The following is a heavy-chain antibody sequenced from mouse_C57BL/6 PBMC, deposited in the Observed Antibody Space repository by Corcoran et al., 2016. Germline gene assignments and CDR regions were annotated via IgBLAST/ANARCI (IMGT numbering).Heavy chain of an antibody. J-gene: IGHJ4*01. Sequence: EVQLQQSGPELVKPGASVKIPCKASGYTFTDYNMDWVKRSHGKSLEWIGDINPNNGGTIYNQKFKGKATLTVDKSSSTAYMELRSLTSEDTAVYYCARRAYHYYAMDYWGQGTSVTVSS. D-gene: IGHD3-3*01. CDR2: INPNNGGT. V-gene: IGHV1-18*01. CDR1: GYTFTDYN. CDR3: ARRAYHYYAMDY.